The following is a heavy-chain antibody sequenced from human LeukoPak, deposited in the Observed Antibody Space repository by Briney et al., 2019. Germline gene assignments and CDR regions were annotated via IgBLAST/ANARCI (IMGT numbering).Heavy chain of an antibody. CDR2: IYTSGNT. V-gene: IGHV4-4*07. CDR3: AREASGWNFDH. CDR1: GGSISPYY. Sequence: SETLSLTCTVSGGSISPYYWNWIRQPPGKGLEWIGRIYTSGNTNYNSSLKSRVTMSVDTSKNQFSLKLKSVTAADTAVYYCAREASGWNFDHWGQGTLVTVSS. D-gene: IGHD6-19*01. J-gene: IGHJ4*02.